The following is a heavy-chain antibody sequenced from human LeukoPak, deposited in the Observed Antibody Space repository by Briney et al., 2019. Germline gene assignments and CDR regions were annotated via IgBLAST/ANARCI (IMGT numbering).Heavy chain of an antibody. J-gene: IGHJ6*03. CDR3: ARRFGELLNYMDV. CDR1: GFIFRNYA. Sequence: GGSLRLTCAASGFIFRNYALHWVRQAPGKGREYISAISSNGRTTYYAESVRGRFTISRDDSKNTLYLQMGSLRAEDMAVYYCARRFGELLNYMDVWGTGTTVTVSS. V-gene: IGHV3-64*02. D-gene: IGHD3-10*01. CDR2: ISSNGRTT.